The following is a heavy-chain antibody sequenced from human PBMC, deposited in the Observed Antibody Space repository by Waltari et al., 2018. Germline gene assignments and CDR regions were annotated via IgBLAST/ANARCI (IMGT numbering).Heavy chain of an antibody. J-gene: IGHJ5*02. D-gene: IGHD3-22*01. CDR3: ARPLPVGGYYWDL. Sequence: QVQLQLWGAGLLKPSETLSLTCAVHGGSFSDYYWTWIRQPPGMGLEGIGEIKHTGNTNYNPSLKSRVTLSIDTSKSQISLNLRSVTAADTAVYYCARPLPVGGYYWDLWAQGTLVTVSS. CDR2: IKHTGNT. V-gene: IGHV4-34*01. CDR1: GGSFSDYY.